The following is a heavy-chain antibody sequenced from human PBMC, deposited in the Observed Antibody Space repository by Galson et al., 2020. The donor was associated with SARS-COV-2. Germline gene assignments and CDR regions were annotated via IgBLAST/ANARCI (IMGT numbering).Heavy chain of an antibody. CDR3: TRGGASSKYFDL. V-gene: IGHV4-59*11. Sequence: SETLSLTCTVSGVSINGHYWSWIRPPPGKGLEWIGFIYSSGTTNYNPSLQSRVTLSVDTSKNQFSLKLNSMTAADTAVYYCTRGGASSKYFDLWGRGALVTVSS. J-gene: IGHJ2*01. CDR1: GVSINGHY. D-gene: IGHD1-26*01. CDR2: IYSSGTT.